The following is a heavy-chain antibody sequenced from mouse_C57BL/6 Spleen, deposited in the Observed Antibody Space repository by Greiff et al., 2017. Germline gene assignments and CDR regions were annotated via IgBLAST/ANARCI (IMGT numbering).Heavy chain of an antibody. V-gene: IGHV5-17*01. D-gene: IGHD4-1*01. J-gene: IGHJ4*01. Sequence: EVNLVESGGGLVKPGGSLKLSCAASGFTFSDYGMHWVRQAPEKGLEWVAYISSGSSTIYYADTVKGRFTISRDNAKNTLFLQMTSLRSEDTAMYYCARPGTSYAMDYWGQGTSVTVSS. CDR2: ISSGSSTI. CDR1: GFTFSDYG. CDR3: ARPGTSYAMDY.